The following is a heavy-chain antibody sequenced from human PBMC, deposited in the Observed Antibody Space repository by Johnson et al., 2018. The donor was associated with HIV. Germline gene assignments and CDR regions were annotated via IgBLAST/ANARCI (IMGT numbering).Heavy chain of an antibody. CDR1: GFTFDDYA. CDR3: AKDLQSGATTHAFDI. CDR2: ISWNSGSI. D-gene: IGHD5-12*01. Sequence: RSLRLSCAASGFTFDDYAMHWVRQAPGKGLEWVSGISWNSGSIGYADSVKGRFTISRDNAKNSLYLQMNSLRAEDTALYYCAKDLQSGATTHAFDIWGQGTMVTVSS. V-gene: IGHV3-9*01. J-gene: IGHJ3*02.